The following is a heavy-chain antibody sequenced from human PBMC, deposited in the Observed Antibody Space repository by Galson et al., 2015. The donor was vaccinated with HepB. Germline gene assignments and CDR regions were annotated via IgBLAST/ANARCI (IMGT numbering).Heavy chain of an antibody. CDR1: GFTLRNYG. Sequence: SLRLSCAASGFTLRNYGIHWVRQAPGKGLEWVTVISYDGRTKYYADSVQGRFTISRDNSKNTVYLQMDSLRPEDTAVYSCARGGGHFDLWGQGTLVTVSS. CDR2: ISYDGRTK. J-gene: IGHJ4*02. V-gene: IGHV3-30*03. D-gene: IGHD3-16*01. CDR3: ARGGGHFDL.